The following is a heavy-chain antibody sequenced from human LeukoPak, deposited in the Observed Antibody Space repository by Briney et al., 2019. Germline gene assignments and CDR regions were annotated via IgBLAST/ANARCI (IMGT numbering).Heavy chain of an antibody. D-gene: IGHD6-6*01. J-gene: IGHJ5*02. CDR3: AKMSSSSNWFDP. V-gene: IGHV4-30-2*01. Sequence: SETLSLTCAVSGGSMSSGGYSWSWIRQPPGKGLEFIGYIYHSGTTYYHPSLKSRLTISVDRSENQLSLKLTSVTAADTAVYYCAKMSSSSNWFDPWGQGTLVTVSS. CDR2: IYHSGTT. CDR1: GGSMSSGGYS.